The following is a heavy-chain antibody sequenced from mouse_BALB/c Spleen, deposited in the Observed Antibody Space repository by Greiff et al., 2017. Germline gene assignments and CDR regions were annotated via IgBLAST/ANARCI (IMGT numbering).Heavy chain of an antibody. J-gene: IGHJ2*01. CDR1: GFNFKDYY. CDR3: NASYYRYDQTDAYDIDY. V-gene: IGHV14-4*02. D-gene: IGHD2-14*01. Sequence: VQLQQSGAELVRPGASVKLSCTASGFNFKDYYMHWVKQRPEQGLEWIGWIDPENGDTEYAPKFQGKTTMTADTSSNTTYLQLSSLTSEDTAVYYWNASYYRYDQTDAYDIDYGGQGTTLTVSS. CDR2: IDPENGDT.